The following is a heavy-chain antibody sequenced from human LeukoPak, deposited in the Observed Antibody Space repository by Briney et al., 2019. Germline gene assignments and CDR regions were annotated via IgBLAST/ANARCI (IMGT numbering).Heavy chain of an antibody. J-gene: IGHJ4*02. CDR3: ARDPSGSGWSLSD. V-gene: IGHV3-7*01. D-gene: IGHD6-19*01. CDR2: IKPDGSAG. CDR1: GFTFSSNW. Sequence: PGGSLRLSCATSGFTFSSNWMSWVRHVPGRGLDWVANIKPDGSAGYYADSVKGRFTISRDNSKNTVCLQMNSLRVEDTAVYYCARDPSGSGWSLSDWGQGTPVTVSS.